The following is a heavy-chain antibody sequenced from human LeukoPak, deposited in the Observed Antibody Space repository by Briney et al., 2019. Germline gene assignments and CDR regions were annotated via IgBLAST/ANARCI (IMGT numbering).Heavy chain of an antibody. CDR1: GFTFSSYA. D-gene: IGHD1-26*01. CDR3: ARRSGSYRGSFDY. J-gene: IGHJ4*02. V-gene: IGHV3-64*01. Sequence: GGSLRLSSAASGFTFSSYAMHWVRQAPGKGLEYVSAISSNGGSTYYANSVKGRFTISRDNSKNTLYLQMGSLRAEDMAVYYCARRSGSYRGSFDYWGQGTLVTVSS. CDR2: ISSNGGST.